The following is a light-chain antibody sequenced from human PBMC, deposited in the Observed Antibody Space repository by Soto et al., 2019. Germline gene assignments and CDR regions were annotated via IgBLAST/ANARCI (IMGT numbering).Light chain of an antibody. V-gene: IGLV2-14*03. CDR2: DVN. J-gene: IGLJ2*01. CDR3: SSYTRSSSVI. Sequence: QSALTQPASVSGSPGQSIAISCTGTSSDIGAYAYVSWYQQHPGKIPKLIVFDVNYRPSGVSSRFSGSKSGNTASLTISGLQAEDEDAYYCSSYTRSSSVIFGGGTKLTVL. CDR1: SSDIGAYAY.